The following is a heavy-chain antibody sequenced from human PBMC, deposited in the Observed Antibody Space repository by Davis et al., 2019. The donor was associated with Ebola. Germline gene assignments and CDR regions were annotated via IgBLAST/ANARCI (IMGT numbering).Heavy chain of an antibody. CDR3: ARGFRSYYYYYMDV. Sequence: PSETLSLTCAVYGGSFSGYYWSWIRQPPGKGLEWIGEINHSGSTNYNPSLKSRVTISVDTSKNQFSLKLSSVTAADTAVYYCARGFRSYYYYYMDVWGKGTTVTVSS. V-gene: IGHV4-34*01. J-gene: IGHJ6*03. CDR1: GGSFSGYY. CDR2: INHSGST.